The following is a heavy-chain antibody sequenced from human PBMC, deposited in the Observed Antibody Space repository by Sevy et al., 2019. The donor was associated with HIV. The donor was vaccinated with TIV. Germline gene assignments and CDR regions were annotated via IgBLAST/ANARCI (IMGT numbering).Heavy chain of an antibody. Sequence: GGSLRLSCAVSGFTFSNAWMNWVRQAPGKGLEWVGRIKSKTDGGTTDYAAPVKGRFTISRDDSKNTLYLQMNSLKIEDTGVYYCATDGATYGAGIDYWGQGTLVTVSS. V-gene: IGHV3-15*07. CDR3: ATDGATYGAGIDY. CDR2: IKSKTDGGTT. J-gene: IGHJ4*02. D-gene: IGHD4-17*01. CDR1: GFTFSNAW.